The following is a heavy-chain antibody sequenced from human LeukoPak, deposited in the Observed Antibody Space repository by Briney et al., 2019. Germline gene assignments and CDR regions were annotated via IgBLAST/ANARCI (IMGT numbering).Heavy chain of an antibody. Sequence: SGTLSLTGTVFDASLNNYDWTWIRQPPGKGLEWIGYFYYGGDTKYSPSLKSRGTISIDTSKNQFSLKLSSVTAADTAVYYCARSGHTSSWYHSAYYYYGMDVWGQGTTVTVSS. CDR1: DASLNNYD. D-gene: IGHD6-13*01. V-gene: IGHV4-59*01. J-gene: IGHJ6*02. CDR3: ARSGHTSSWYHSAYYYYGMDV. CDR2: FYYGGDT.